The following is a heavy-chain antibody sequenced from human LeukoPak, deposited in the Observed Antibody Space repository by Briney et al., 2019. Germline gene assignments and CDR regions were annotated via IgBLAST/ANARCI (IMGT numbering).Heavy chain of an antibody. CDR2: INSDGSST. D-gene: IGHD4-23*01. Sequence: GGSLRLSCAASGFTFSSYWMHWVRQPPGKGLVWVSRINSDGSSTNYADSVKGRFTISRDNAKNTLYLQMNSLRAEDTAVYYCARDLRTPSDTNIAIDYWGQGTLVTVSS. J-gene: IGHJ4*02. V-gene: IGHV3-74*01. CDR3: ARDLRTPSDTNIAIDY. CDR1: GFTFSSYW.